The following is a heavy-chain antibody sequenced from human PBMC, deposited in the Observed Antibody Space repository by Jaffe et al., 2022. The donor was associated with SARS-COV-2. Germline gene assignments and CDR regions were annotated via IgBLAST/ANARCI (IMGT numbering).Heavy chain of an antibody. CDR3: AGGSGWGFDY. D-gene: IGHD6-19*01. CDR2: INQDGSAK. V-gene: IGHV3-7*01. CDR1: GSTFSSYW. Sequence: EVQLVESGGGLVQPGGSLRLSCAASGSTFSSYWMNWVRQAPGKGLEWVANINQDGSAKDYVDSVKGRFTISRDNARNLLYLQMNSLRTEDTAVYFCAGGSGWGFDYWGQGTLVTVSS. J-gene: IGHJ4*02.